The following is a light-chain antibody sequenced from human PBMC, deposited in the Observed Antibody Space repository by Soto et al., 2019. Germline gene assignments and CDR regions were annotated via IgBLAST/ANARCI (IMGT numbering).Light chain of an antibody. CDR3: QQYNIYSPRHP. Sequence: DIQMTQSPSTLSASVGDRVTITCRASQSISSWLAWYQQKPGKAPKLLIYKASYLESGVPSRFSGSGSGTEFSLTISSLQPDDFATYYCQQYNIYSPRHPFGQGTKVEIK. CDR2: KAS. J-gene: IGKJ1*01. V-gene: IGKV1-5*03. CDR1: QSISSW.